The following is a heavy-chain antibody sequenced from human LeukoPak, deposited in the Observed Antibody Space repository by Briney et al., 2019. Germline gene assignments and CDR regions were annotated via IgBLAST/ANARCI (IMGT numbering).Heavy chain of an antibody. D-gene: IGHD2-21*02. J-gene: IGHJ4*02. CDR2: INPNSGGT. CDR3: ARRLSTD. CDR1: GYTFTGYY. V-gene: IGHV1-2*02. Sequence: ASVKVSCKASGYTFTGYYMHWVRQAPGQGLEWMGWINPNSGGTNYAQKFQGRVTMTRNTSISTAYMELSSLRSEDTAVYYCARRLSTDWGQGTLVTVSS.